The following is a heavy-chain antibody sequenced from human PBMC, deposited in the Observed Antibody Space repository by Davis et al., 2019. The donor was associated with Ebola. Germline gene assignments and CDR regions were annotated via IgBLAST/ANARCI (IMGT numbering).Heavy chain of an antibody. CDR3: AGVAAAASWNWYFDL. CDR2: ISGSGSTI. Sequence: PGGSLRLSCAASGFTFSSYWMSWVRQAPGKEMEWIAYISGSGSTIYYADSVEGRFTISRDNAKRSLFLQMESLRAEDTAVYYCAGVAAAASWNWYFDLWGRGTLVSVSS. D-gene: IGHD6-13*01. CDR1: GFTFSSYW. J-gene: IGHJ2*01. V-gene: IGHV3-48*03.